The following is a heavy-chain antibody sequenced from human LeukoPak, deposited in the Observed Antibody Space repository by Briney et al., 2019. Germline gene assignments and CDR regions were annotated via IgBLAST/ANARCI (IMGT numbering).Heavy chain of an antibody. CDR2: IYYSETT. CDR3: ASTKTGEAGDWYFDL. Sequence: SETLSLTCIVSGGSISSYYWSWIRQPPGKGLERIGYIYYSETTNYNPSLKSRITISLDTSKSQFSLKLRSVTAADTAVYYCASTKTGEAGDWYFDLWGRGTLVTVSS. V-gene: IGHV4-59*08. D-gene: IGHD7-27*01. J-gene: IGHJ2*01. CDR1: GGSISSYY.